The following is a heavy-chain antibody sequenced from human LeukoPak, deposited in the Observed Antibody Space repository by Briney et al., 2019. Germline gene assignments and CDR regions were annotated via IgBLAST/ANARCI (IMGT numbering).Heavy chain of an antibody. CDR3: ARGKTMVYCGGDCYRFDN. CDR2: INPNSGGT. Sequence: ASVKVSCKASGYTFSGYYMHWVRQAPGQGLQWVGWINPNSGGTNYAQKFQGRVTMTRDTSISTAYMELSRLLSGDTAVYYCARGKTMVYCGGDCYRFDNWGQGTLVTVSS. D-gene: IGHD2-21*02. J-gene: IGHJ4*02. V-gene: IGHV1-2*02. CDR1: GYTFSGYY.